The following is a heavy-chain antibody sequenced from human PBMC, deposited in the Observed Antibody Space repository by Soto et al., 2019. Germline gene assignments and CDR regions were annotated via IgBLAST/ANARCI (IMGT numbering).Heavy chain of an antibody. D-gene: IGHD3-3*01. J-gene: IGHJ6*04. CDR2: INHSGST. CDR1: GGSFSGYY. V-gene: IGHV4-34*01. Sequence: SETLSLTCAVYGGSFSGYYWSWIRQPPGKGLEWIGEINHSGSTNYNPSLKSRVTISVDTSKNQFSLKLSSVTAADTAVYYCARVYFDFWRGYAYYYYYGMDVWGEGTRGPSPQ. CDR3: ARVYFDFWRGYAYYYYYGMDV.